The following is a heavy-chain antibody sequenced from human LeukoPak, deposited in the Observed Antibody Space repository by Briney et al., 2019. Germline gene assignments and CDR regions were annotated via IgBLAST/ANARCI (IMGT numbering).Heavy chain of an antibody. V-gene: IGHV3-73*01. J-gene: IGHJ4*02. CDR1: GFTFSGSA. CDR3: TSWVAAIRDYFDY. CDR2: IRSKANSYAT. D-gene: IGHD2-15*01. Sequence: GGSLRLSCAASGFTFSGSAMHWVRQASGKGLEWVGRIRSKANSYATAYAASVKGRFTISRDDSKNTAYLQMNSLKTEDTAVYYCTSWVAAIRDYFDYSGEGTLVTVSS.